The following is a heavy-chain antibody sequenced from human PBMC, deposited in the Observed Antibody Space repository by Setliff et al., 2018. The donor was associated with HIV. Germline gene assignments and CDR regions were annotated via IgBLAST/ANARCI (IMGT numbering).Heavy chain of an antibody. CDR1: GGTFSSYA. CDR2: IIPIFGTA. Sequence: SVMVSCKASGGTFSSYAISWVRQAPGQGLEWMGGIIPIFGTANYAQKFQGRVTITADESTSTAYMELSSLRSEDTAVYYCARGGNYYDSSGGFDYWGQGTLVTVSS. D-gene: IGHD3-22*01. V-gene: IGHV1-69*13. J-gene: IGHJ4*02. CDR3: ARGGNYYDSSGGFDY.